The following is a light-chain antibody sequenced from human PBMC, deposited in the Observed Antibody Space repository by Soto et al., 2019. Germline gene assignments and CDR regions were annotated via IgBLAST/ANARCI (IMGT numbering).Light chain of an antibody. CDR2: KVS. CDR3: MQRIEFPWT. V-gene: IGKV2-30*01. Sequence: DVVMTQSPLSLPVTLGQPASISCRSSQSLVYSDGNIYLSWFHQRPGQSPRRLIYKVSNRESGVPDRFSGSGSGTEFTLRISTVEAEDVGVYYCMQRIEFPWTFGQGTKVDIK. CDR1: QSLVYSDGNIY. J-gene: IGKJ1*01.